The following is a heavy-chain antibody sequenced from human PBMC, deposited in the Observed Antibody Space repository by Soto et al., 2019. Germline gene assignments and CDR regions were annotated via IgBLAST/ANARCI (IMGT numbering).Heavy chain of an antibody. CDR1: GGSLNSGDYH. D-gene: IGHD2-2*01. J-gene: IGHJ6*02. Sequence: SETLSLTCTVSGGSLNSGDYHWSWIRQSPGKGLEWIGAIYYSGSTYYNPSLKSRIRISVDTSKNQFSLKLSSVTAADTAVYYCARGSRRGYCSSTSCYGDGMDVWGQGTTVTVSS. CDR2: IYYSGST. CDR3: ARGSRRGYCSSTSCYGDGMDV. V-gene: IGHV4-30-4*01.